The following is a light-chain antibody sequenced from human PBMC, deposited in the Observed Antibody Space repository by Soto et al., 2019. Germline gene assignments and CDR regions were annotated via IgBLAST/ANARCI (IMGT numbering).Light chain of an antibody. J-gene: IGLJ2*01. CDR3: SSYTRSNSLVV. Sequence: QSALTQPASVSGSPGQSITISCTGTSTDVGGYNYVSWYKQHPGKAPKLIIYDVSNRPSGVSNRFSGSKSGNTASLTISGLQDEDEGDYYCSSYTRSNSLVVFGGGTKLTVL. CDR1: STDVGGYNY. CDR2: DVS. V-gene: IGLV2-14*03.